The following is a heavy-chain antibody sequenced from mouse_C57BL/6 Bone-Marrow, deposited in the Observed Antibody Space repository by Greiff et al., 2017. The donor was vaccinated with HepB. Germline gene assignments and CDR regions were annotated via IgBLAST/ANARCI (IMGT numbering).Heavy chain of an antibody. CDR1: GYTFTNYW. CDR3: ARRAVYYDLLYAMDY. V-gene: IGHV1-63*01. J-gene: IGHJ4*01. D-gene: IGHD2-4*01. CDR2: IYPGGGYT. Sequence: QVQLKESGAELVRPGTSVKMSCKASGYTFTNYWIGWAKQRPGHGLEWIGDIYPGGGYTNYNEKFKGKATLTADKSSSTAYMQFSSLTSEDSAIYYCARRAVYYDLLYAMDYWGQGTSVTVSS.